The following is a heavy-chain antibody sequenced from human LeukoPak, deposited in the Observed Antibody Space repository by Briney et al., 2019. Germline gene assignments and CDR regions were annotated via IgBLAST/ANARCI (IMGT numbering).Heavy chain of an antibody. CDR2: IYSGGST. J-gene: IGHJ4*02. D-gene: IGHD2-21*02. V-gene: IGHV3-53*01. CDR1: GFTVSSSY. CDR3: ARLAYCGGDCYSGGFDY. Sequence: GGSLRLSCAASGFTVSSSYMYWVRQAPGKGLEWVSVIYSGGSTYYADSVKGRFTISRDNSKNTLYLQMNSLRAEDTAVYYCARLAYCGGDCYSGGFDYWGQGTLVTVSS.